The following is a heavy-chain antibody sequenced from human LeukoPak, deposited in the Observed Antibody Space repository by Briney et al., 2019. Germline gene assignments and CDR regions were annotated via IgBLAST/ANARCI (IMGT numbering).Heavy chain of an antibody. Sequence: SQTLSRTCAISGDSVSSYSVSWSRLTHSPSICLEWLCRTYYRSQWYSDYAPSVRSRITINADTSKNQFSLHLDSVTPEDTAVYYCARDSRVSNSLPFDCWGQGTLVTVSS. CDR3: ARDSRVSNSLPFDC. D-gene: IGHD4-11*01. CDR2: TYYRSQWYS. CDR1: GDSVSSYSVS. J-gene: IGHJ4*02. V-gene: IGHV6-1*01.